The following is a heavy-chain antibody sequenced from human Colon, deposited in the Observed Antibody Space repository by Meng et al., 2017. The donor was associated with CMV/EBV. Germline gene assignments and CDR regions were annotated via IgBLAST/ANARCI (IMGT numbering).Heavy chain of an antibody. CDR1: GGSFSGYY. Sequence: SETLSLTCAVYGGSFSGYYWSWIRQPPGKGLEWIGEINHIGITNYNPSLKSRVTISVDTSKNQFSLKLSSVTAADTAVYYCARGRVYLGSYDFWSGYYGMDVWGQGTTVTVSS. D-gene: IGHD3-3*01. CDR3: ARGRVYLGSYDFWSGYYGMDV. V-gene: IGHV4-34*01. J-gene: IGHJ6*02. CDR2: INHIGIT.